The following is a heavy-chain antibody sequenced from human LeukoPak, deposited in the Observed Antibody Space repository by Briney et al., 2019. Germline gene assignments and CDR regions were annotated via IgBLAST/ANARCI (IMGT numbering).Heavy chain of an antibody. J-gene: IGHJ4*02. CDR1: GGSISSSGYY. CDR2: VSHSGST. CDR3: AREVGSTYYFDY. Sequence: SETLSLTCTVSGGSISSSGYYWSWIRQPPGTGLEWIGYVSHSGSTDYNPSLEGRVTVSADRSKNQFSLKVTSVTAADTAVYFCAREVGSTYYFDYWGQGALVTVSS. D-gene: IGHD1-26*01. V-gene: IGHV4-30-2*01.